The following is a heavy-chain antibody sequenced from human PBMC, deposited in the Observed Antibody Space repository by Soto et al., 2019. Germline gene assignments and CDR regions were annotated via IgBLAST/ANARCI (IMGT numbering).Heavy chain of an antibody. Sequence: EVPLLESGGGLVQPGGSLRLSCAPSGFTFSNYAMTWVRQAQGTGLEWVSVITGRGGGTYFVDSVKGRFTISRDNSKKTVYLQMNSVRYEDSAVYYCAKRPLTAAGFDYWGQGTLVTVSS. CDR1: GFTFSNYA. J-gene: IGHJ4*02. V-gene: IGHV3-23*01. D-gene: IGHD6-13*01. CDR2: ITGRGGGT. CDR3: AKRPLTAAGFDY.